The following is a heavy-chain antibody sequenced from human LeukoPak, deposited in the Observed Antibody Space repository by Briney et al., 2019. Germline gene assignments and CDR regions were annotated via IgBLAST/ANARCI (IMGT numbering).Heavy chain of an antibody. V-gene: IGHV1-18*01. CDR1: GYTFTSYG. D-gene: IGHD3-10*02. Sequence: AASVKVSCKASGYTFTSYGISWVRQAPGQGLEWMGWISAYNGNTNYAQKLQGRVTMTTDTSTSTAYMELRSLRSDDTAVYYCARDCSGSYYNLRINWFDPWGQGTLVTVSS. CDR2: ISAYNGNT. CDR3: ARDCSGSYYNLRINWFDP. J-gene: IGHJ5*02.